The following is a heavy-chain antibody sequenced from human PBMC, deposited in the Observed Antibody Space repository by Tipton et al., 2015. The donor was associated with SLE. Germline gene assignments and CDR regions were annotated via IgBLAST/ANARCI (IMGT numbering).Heavy chain of an antibody. Sequence: TLSLTCIVSDGSISSGGYYWSWIRQRPGEGLEWIGYIYYTGTTYYSPSLKGRLSMSLDTSKNQYSLKLTSVTAADTAVYYCARLTPWGYDYWGPGMLVTVSS. V-gene: IGHV4-31*03. J-gene: IGHJ4*02. CDR1: DGSISSGGYY. D-gene: IGHD7-27*01. CDR2: IYYTGTT. CDR3: ARLTPWGYDY.